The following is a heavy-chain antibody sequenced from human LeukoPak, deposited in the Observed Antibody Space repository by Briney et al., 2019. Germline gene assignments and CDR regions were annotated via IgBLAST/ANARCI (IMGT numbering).Heavy chain of an antibody. D-gene: IGHD3-22*01. CDR3: ARDRTYYYDSSVGY. V-gene: IGHV3-11*01. CDR2: ISSSGSTI. Sequence: PGGSLRLSCAASGCTFSDYYMSWIRQAPGKGLEWVSYISSSGSTIYYADSVKGRFTISRDNAKNSLYLQMNSLRAEDTAVYYCARDRTYYYDSSVGYWGQGTLVTVSS. CDR1: GCTFSDYY. J-gene: IGHJ4*02.